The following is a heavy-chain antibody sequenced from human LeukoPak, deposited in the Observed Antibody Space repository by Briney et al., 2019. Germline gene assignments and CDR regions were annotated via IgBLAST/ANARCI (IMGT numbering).Heavy chain of an antibody. D-gene: IGHD5-18*01. CDR2: ISAYNGNT. J-gene: IGHJ5*02. CDR1: GYTFTSYG. CDR3: ARRDLYSYRIKSLPRGWFDP. Sequence: ASVKVSCKASGYTFTSYGISWVRQAPGQGLEWMGWISAYNGNTNYAQKLQGRVTMTTDTSTSTAYMELRSLRSDDTAVYYCARRDLYSYRIKSLPRGWFDPWGQGTLVTVSS. V-gene: IGHV1-18*01.